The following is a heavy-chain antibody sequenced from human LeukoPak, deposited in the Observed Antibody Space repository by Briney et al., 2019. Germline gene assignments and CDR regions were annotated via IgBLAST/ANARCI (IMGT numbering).Heavy chain of an antibody. V-gene: IGHV3-7*01. CDR1: GFTFDDYG. J-gene: IGHJ4*02. D-gene: IGHD3-10*01. CDR3: ARDAWGFGELFSRHDYPDY. CDR2: IKQDGSEK. Sequence: PGGSLRLSCVASGFTFDDYGMSWVRQAPGKGLEWVANIKQDGSEKYYVDSVKGRFTISRDNAKNSLYLQMNSLRAEDTAVYYCARDAWGFGELFSRHDYPDYWGQGTLVTVSS.